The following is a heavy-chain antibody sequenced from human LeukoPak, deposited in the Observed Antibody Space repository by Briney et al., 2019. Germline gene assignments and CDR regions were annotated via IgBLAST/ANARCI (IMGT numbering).Heavy chain of an antibody. D-gene: IGHD6-6*01. CDR3: ARVPQLGHFDY. CDR2: IYSGGST. CDR1: GFTVSSNY. V-gene: IGHV3-53*01. Sequence: GGSLRLYCAASGFTVSSNYMSWVRQAPGKGLEWVSVIYSGGSTYYADSVKGRFTISRDNSKNTLYLQMNSLRAEDTAVYYCARVPQLGHFDYWGQGTLVTVSS. J-gene: IGHJ4*02.